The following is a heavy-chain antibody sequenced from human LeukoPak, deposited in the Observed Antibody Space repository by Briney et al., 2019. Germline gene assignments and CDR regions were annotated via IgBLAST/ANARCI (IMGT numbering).Heavy chain of an antibody. CDR1: GGSISSYY. CDR3: ARDGLYGSGRNGMDA. V-gene: IGHV4-59*01. CDR2: IYYSGST. J-gene: IGHJ6*04. Sequence: PSETLSLTCTVSGGSISSYYWSWIRQPPGKGLEWIGYIYYSGSTNYNPSLKSRVTISVDTSKNQFSLKLSSVTAADTAVYYCARDGLYGSGRNGMDAWGKGTTVTVSS. D-gene: IGHD3-10*01.